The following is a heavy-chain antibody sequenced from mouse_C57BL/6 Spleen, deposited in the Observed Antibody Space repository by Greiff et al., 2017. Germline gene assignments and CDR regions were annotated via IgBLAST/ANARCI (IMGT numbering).Heavy chain of an antibody. Sequence: EVKVVESGGGLVQPGGSLKLSCAASGFTFSDYGMAWVRQAPRKGPEWVAFISNLAYSIYYADTVTGRFAISRENAKNTLYLAMSSLRAEDTDMYCCARRDGYYPDYYEMEYRGQGTSVTVSS. CDR1: GFTFSDYG. CDR3: ARRDGYYPDYYEMEY. CDR2: ISNLAYSI. D-gene: IGHD2-3*01. J-gene: IGHJ4*01. V-gene: IGHV5-15*01.